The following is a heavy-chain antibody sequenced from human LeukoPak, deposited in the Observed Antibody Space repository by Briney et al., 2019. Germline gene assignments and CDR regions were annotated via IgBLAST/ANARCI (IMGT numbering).Heavy chain of an antibody. D-gene: IGHD1-1*01. CDR2: INPIFGTA. V-gene: IGHV1-69*13. CDR3: ARDSSEYKQRHYYYYDFDV. J-gene: IGHJ6*03. CDR1: GGTFISYA. Sequence: SVKVSCKASGGTFISYAISWVRQAPGQGLEWMGGINPIFGTANYAQKFQGRVTITADESTSTAYMELSSLRSEDTAVYYCARDSSEYKQRHYYYYDFDVWGKGTTVTISS.